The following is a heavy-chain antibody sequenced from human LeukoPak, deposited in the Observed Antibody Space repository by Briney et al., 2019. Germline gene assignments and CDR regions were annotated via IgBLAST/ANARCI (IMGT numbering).Heavy chain of an antibody. J-gene: IGHJ2*01. CDR3: AKDGGRAPGGGIGSVLPIDLDWYFDL. V-gene: IGHV3-48*03. Sequence: GGSLRLSCAASGFTFSSYEMNWVRQAPGKGLEWVSYISSSGSTMYYADSVKGRFTISRDNAKNSLYLQMNSLRADDTAVYYCAKDGGRAPGGGIGSVLPIDLDWYFDLWGRGTLVTVSS. CDR1: GFTFSSYE. CDR2: ISSSGSTM. D-gene: IGHD3-16*01.